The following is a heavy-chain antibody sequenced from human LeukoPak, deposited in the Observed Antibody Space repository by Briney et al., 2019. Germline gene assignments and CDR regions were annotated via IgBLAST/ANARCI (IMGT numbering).Heavy chain of an antibody. Sequence: PSGTLSLTCTVSGGSISSGDYYWSWIRQPPWKGLEWIGYIYYSGSTYYNPSLKSRVTISVDTSKNQFSLKLSSVTAADTAVYYCARVDSSSWRQMKFDYWGQGTLVTVSS. CDR3: ARVDSSSWRQMKFDY. D-gene: IGHD6-13*01. CDR1: GGSISSGDYY. V-gene: IGHV4-30-4*08. CDR2: IYYSGST. J-gene: IGHJ4*02.